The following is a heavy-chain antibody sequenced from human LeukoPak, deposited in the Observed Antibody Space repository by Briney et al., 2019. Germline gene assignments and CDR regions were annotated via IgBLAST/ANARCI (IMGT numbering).Heavy chain of an antibody. Sequence: GGSLRLSCTTSGFTLGTSTMTWVRQAPGKGLEWVSTINSNGGSTYYASSVKGRFTISRDNSRNTLYLRMSSLRAEDTAVYYCEPPLQFLESWGQGTMVIVSS. V-gene: IGHV3-23*01. CDR3: EPPLQFLES. CDR2: INSNGGST. D-gene: IGHD3-3*01. J-gene: IGHJ5*02. CDR1: GFTLGTST.